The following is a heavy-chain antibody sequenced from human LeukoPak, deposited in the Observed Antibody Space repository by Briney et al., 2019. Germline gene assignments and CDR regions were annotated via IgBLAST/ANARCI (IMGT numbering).Heavy chain of an antibody. CDR3: AGDIAARPAY. J-gene: IGHJ4*02. CDR2: ISYDGSNK. V-gene: IGHV3-30-3*01. CDR1: GFTFSSYA. Sequence: GGSLRLSCAASGFTFSSYAMHWVRQAPGKGLEWVAVISYDGSNKYYADSVKGRFTISRDNSKNTLYLQMNSLRAEDTAVYYCAGDIAARPAYWGQGTLVTVSS. D-gene: IGHD6-6*01.